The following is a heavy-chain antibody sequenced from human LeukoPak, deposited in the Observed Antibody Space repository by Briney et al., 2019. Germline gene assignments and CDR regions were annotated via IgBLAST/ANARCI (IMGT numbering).Heavy chain of an antibody. CDR2: INPNSGGT. Sequence: GASVKVSCKASGYTFNGYYIHWVRQAPGQGLEWMGWINPNSGGTNYAQKFQGRVTMTTDTSTSTVYMELSSLRSEDTAVYYCAREIGPIQLHLWGSAFDYWGQGTLVTVSS. CDR3: AREIGPIQLHLWGSAFDY. CDR1: GYTFNGYY. V-gene: IGHV1-2*02. J-gene: IGHJ4*02. D-gene: IGHD5-18*01.